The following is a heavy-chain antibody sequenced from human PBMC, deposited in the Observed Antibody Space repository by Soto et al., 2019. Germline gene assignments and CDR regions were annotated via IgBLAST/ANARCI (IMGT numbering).Heavy chain of an antibody. CDR2: IIPIFGSA. D-gene: IGHD3-22*01. V-gene: IGHV1-69*12. J-gene: IGHJ3*01. CDR3: ARGPRDHFYCDSSESARSYGAFDL. CDR1: GGTLSDYA. Sequence: QVQLVQSGAEVKKPGSSVKVSCKASGGTLSDYAFSWVRQAPGQGLEWMGGIIPIFGSANYAQKLQGRVTITADESTKTAYMELSSLRSVDTDVYYCARGPRDHFYCDSSESARSYGAFDLWGQGTMVTVSS.